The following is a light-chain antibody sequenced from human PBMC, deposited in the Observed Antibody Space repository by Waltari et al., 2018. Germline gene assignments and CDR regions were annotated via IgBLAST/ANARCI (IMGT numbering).Light chain of an antibody. CDR3: QVWDATTDHSYV. J-gene: IGLJ1*01. CDR1: HIASKR. CDR2: DEG. Sequence: SYVLTQAPSVSVAPGQTARVTCGGDHIASKRVHWYQKKAGQAPVLVVYDEGDRPSGIPERFSGSNSGNMATLIITRVEAGDEADYFCQVWDATTDHSYVFGAGTKVTVL. V-gene: IGLV3-21*02.